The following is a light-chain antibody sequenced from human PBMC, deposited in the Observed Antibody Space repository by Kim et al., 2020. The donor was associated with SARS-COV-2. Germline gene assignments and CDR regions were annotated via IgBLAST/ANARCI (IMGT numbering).Light chain of an antibody. Sequence: GHFPYWFQQKPGQAPTTLIYDVSNKRSWTPARFSGSLLGGKAALTLSGAQPEDEAEYYCLLYYSGPRVFGGGTKLTVL. J-gene: IGLJ3*02. CDR3: LLYYSGPRV. V-gene: IGLV7-46*01. CDR2: DVS. CDR1: GHF.